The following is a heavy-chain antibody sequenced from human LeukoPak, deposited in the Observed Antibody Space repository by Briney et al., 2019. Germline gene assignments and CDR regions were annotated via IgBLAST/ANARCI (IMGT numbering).Heavy chain of an antibody. CDR3: TRRPYSSSWYYFDY. Sequence: PGGSLRLSCTVSGFTFTDYYMSWIRQAPGKGLEWVSYISSSGSMLHYADSVEGRFTISRDNAKNSLYLQMSSLRVEDTAVYYCTRRPYSSSWYYFDYWGQGTLVTVSS. J-gene: IGHJ4*02. D-gene: IGHD6-13*01. CDR1: GFTFTDYY. V-gene: IGHV3-11*04. CDR2: ISSSGSML.